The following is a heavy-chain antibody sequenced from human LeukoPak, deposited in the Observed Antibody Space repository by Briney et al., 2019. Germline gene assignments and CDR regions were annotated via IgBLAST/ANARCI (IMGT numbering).Heavy chain of an antibody. CDR1: GFTASSNY. CDR2: TISSGGII. D-gene: IGHD3-22*01. J-gene: IGHJ4*02. Sequence: PGGSLRLSCAASGFTASSNYMNWVRQAPGKGLEWGSYTISSGGIIYYADSVKGRFTISRDNAKNSLYLQMNSLRAEDTAVYYCARVDYYDSSGYYFDYWGQGTLVTVS. CDR3: ARVDYYDSSGYYFDY. V-gene: IGHV3-48*04.